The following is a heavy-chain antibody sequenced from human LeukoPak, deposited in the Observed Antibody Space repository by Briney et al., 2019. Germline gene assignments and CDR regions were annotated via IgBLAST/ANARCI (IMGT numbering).Heavy chain of an antibody. J-gene: IGHJ4*02. D-gene: IGHD3-22*01. Sequence: GGSLRLSCTASGFTFGGYAMSWFRQAPGKGLEWVGFIRSKAYGGTTEYAASVKGRFTISRDDSKSIAYLQMNSLKTEDTAVYYCTRAAITRITMIVVGNFDYWGQGTLVTVSS. CDR2: IRSKAYGGTT. CDR1: GFTFGGYA. CDR3: TRAAITRITMIVVGNFDY. V-gene: IGHV3-49*03.